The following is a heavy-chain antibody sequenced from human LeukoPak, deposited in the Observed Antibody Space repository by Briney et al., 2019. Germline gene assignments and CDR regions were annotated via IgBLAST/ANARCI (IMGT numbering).Heavy chain of an antibody. CDR1: GYTFTNNF. Sequence: ASVKVSCKASGYTFTNNFMHWVRQAPGQGLEWMGIINPSGDNTWYAQKFQGRVTMTRDMATSTDYMEVSSLRSEDTAVYYCVRDNSVGDSAWWFDPWGQGTLVTVSS. CDR3: VRDNSVGDSAWWFDP. CDR2: INPSGDNT. V-gene: IGHV1-46*01. J-gene: IGHJ5*02. D-gene: IGHD5-12*01.